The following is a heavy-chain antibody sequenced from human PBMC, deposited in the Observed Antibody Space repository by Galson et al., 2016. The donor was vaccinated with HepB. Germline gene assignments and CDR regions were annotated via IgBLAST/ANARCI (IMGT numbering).Heavy chain of an antibody. Sequence: SLRLSCAASGVIVSDTYMSWVRQSPGKGLEWVAVLYGGGATYYPDSVKGRFSISRDESKNTLFLQMNNLSPADTALYYCTRLRLPIAAAGHFDHWGQGTLVTVSS. V-gene: IGHV3-53*01. CDR1: GVIVSDTY. D-gene: IGHD6-13*01. CDR2: LYGGGAT. J-gene: IGHJ4*02. CDR3: TRLRLPIAAAGHFDH.